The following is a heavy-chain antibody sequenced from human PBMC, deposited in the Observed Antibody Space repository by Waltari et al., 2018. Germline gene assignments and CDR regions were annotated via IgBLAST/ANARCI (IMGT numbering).Heavy chain of an antibody. J-gene: IGHJ4*02. V-gene: IGHV4-59*01. Sequence: QVQLQESGPGLVKPSETLSLTCTVSGGSISSYYWSWIRQPPGKGLEWIGYIYYSGSTTYTPSLKSRVTISVDTSKNQFSLKLSSVTAADTAVYYCARVPYSSSWYFDYWGQGTLVTVSS. CDR1: GGSISSYY. CDR2: IYYSGST. D-gene: IGHD6-13*01. CDR3: ARVPYSSSWYFDY.